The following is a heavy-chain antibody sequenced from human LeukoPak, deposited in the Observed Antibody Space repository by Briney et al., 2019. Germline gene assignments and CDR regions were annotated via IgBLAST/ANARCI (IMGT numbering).Heavy chain of an antibody. CDR1: GYTFTGYY. CDR3: ARDSPPLNWFDP. V-gene: IGHV1-2*02. J-gene: IGHJ5*02. CDR2: INPNSGGT. Sequence: ASVKVSCKASGYTFTGYYMHWVRQAPGQGLEWMGWINPNSGGTNYAQKFQGRVTMTRDTSISTAYMELSRLRSDDTAVYYCARDSPPLNWFDPWGQGTLVTVSS.